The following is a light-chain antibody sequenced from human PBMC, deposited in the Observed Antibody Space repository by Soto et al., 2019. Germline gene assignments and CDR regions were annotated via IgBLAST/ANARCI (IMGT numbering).Light chain of an antibody. CDR3: QQYSSYLFT. V-gene: IGKV1-5*03. Sequence: DIQMTQSPSTLSASVGDRVTIICRASQSISSWLAWYQQKPGKAPKLLIYKASTLESGVPSRFSGSGSGTEFTLTISSLQPDDFATYYCQQYSSYLFTFGPGTKVDIK. CDR1: QSISSW. J-gene: IGKJ3*01. CDR2: KAS.